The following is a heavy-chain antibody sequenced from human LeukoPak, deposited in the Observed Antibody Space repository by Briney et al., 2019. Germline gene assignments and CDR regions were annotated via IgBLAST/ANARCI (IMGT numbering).Heavy chain of an antibody. J-gene: IGHJ4*02. CDR1: GFTISSYA. D-gene: IGHD7-27*01. CDR3: AKGLRSDLWGSLGYFDY. CDR2: ISGSGGST. V-gene: IGHV3-23*01. Sequence: GGSLRLSCAVSGFTISSYAMSWVRQAPGKGLEWVSAISGSGGSTYYADSVKGRFTISRDNSKNTLYLQMNSLRAEDTAVYYCAKGLRSDLWGSLGYFDYWGQGTLVTVSS.